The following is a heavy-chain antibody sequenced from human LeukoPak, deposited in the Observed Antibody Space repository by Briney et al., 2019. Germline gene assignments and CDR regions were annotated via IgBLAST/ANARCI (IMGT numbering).Heavy chain of an antibody. Sequence: GGSLRLSCAASGFTFSSYAMSWVRQAPGRGLEWVSAISGNGGTANYADSAKGRFTISRDNSKNTLYLQMNTLRAEDTAVYYCVRDNPRQQGFAYWGQGTLVTVSS. V-gene: IGHV3-23*01. J-gene: IGHJ4*02. CDR1: GFTFSSYA. CDR3: VRDNPRQQGFAY. CDR2: ISGNGGTA. D-gene: IGHD6-13*01.